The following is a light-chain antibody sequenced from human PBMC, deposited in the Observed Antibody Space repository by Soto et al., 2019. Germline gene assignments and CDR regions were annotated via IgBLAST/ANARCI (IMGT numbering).Light chain of an antibody. Sequence: QSVLTQPASVSGSPGQSITISCTGTSYDVGAYNYVSWYQQHPGKAPKLMISAVSNRPSGISNRFSGSKSGNTASLTISGLQAEDEADYYCNSYTSASNWVFGGGTKLTVL. CDR3: NSYTSASNWV. CDR1: SYDVGAYNY. V-gene: IGLV2-14*01. CDR2: AVS. J-gene: IGLJ3*02.